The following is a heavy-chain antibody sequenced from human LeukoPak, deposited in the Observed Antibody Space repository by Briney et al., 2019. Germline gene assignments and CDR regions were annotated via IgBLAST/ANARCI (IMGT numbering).Heavy chain of an antibody. D-gene: IGHD3-22*01. J-gene: IGHJ4*02. CDR3: ARDIYYDSSGYYGSVY. CDR1: GFNISNYN. Sequence: PGGSLRLSCAASGFNISNYNMNWVRQAPGKGLEWVSSISGSRSSILYADSVMGRFTISRDNAKNSLFLQLNSLRADDTAVYYCARDIYYDSSGYYGSVYWGQGTLVTVSS. V-gene: IGHV3-21*01. CDR2: ISGSRSSI.